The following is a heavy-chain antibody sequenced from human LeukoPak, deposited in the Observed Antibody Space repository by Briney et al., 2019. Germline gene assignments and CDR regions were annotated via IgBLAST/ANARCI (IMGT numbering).Heavy chain of an antibody. CDR3: ARYGSRSYSFGMDV. J-gene: IGHJ6*02. CDR1: GGSISSYY. V-gene: IGHV4-59*08. CDR2: IYYSGST. Sequence: PSETLSLTCTVSGGSISSYYWSWIRQPPGKGLEWIGYIYYSGSTNYNPSLKSRVTISVDTSKNQFSLKLSSVTAADTAVYYCARYGSRSYSFGMDVWGQGTTVTVSS. D-gene: IGHD3-10*01.